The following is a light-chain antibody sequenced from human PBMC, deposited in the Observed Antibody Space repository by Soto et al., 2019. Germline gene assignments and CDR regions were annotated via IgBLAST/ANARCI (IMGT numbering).Light chain of an antibody. CDR2: DDN. CDR3: GSWDSRLSAYV. V-gene: IGLV1-51*01. CDR1: SSNIGGNS. Sequence: QSVLTQPPSVSAAPGQKVTISCSGSSSNIGGNSVSFYQQLPGTAPKLLIYDDNKRPSGIPDRFSGSKSGTSATLGITGFQTGDEADYYCGSWDSRLSAYVFGTGTKVTVL. J-gene: IGLJ1*01.